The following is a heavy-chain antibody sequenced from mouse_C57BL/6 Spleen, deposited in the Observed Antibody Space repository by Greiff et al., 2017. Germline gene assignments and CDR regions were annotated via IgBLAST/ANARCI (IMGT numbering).Heavy chain of an antibody. CDR2: ISSGGDYI. Sequence: EVQLVESGEGLVKPGGSLKLSCAASGFTFSSYAMSWVRQTPEKRLEWVAYISSGGDYIYYADTVKGRFTISRDNARNTLYLQMSRLKSEDTAMYYCTRGSYYGNYGYFDVWGTGTTVTVSS. V-gene: IGHV5-9-1*02. D-gene: IGHD2-10*01. CDR1: GFTFSSYA. J-gene: IGHJ1*03. CDR3: TRGSYYGNYGYFDV.